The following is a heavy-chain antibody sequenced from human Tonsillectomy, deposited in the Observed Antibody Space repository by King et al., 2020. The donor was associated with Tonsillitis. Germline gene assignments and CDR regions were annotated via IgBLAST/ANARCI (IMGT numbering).Heavy chain of an antibody. D-gene: IGHD2-8*02. J-gene: IGHJ4*02. Sequence: VQLVESGAEVKKPGSSVKVSCKASGGTFSSHSINWVRQAPGQGLEWMGRIIPMLDITNYAQKFQGRVTITADKSTYTAYMELSSLRSEDTAVFYCARDTVYYFDYWGQGSLVTVSS. CDR2: IIPMLDIT. CDR3: ARDTVYYFDY. CDR1: GGTFSSHS. V-gene: IGHV1-69*09.